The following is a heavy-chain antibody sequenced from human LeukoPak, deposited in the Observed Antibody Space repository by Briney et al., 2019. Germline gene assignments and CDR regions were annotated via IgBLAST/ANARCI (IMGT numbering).Heavy chain of an antibody. J-gene: IGHJ6*03. D-gene: IGHD2-15*01. CDR1: GCSINNYY. V-gene: IGHV4-59*01. CDR2: IYYSGST. Sequence: SETLSLTCTVSGCSINNYYWSWIRQPPGKGLEWIGYIYYSGSTNYNPSLKSRVTISVGTSKNQFSLKLSSVTAADTAVYYCARDGSAYYYYYMDVWGKGTTVTVSS. CDR3: ARDGSAYYYYYMDV.